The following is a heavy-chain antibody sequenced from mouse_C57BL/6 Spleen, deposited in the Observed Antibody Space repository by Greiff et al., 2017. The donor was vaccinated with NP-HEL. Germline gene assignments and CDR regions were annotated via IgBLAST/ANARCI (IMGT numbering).Heavy chain of an antibody. CDR1: GFTFSDYG. J-gene: IGHJ4*01. CDR2: ISNLAYSI. D-gene: IGHD1-1*01. V-gene: IGHV5-15*01. CDR3: ARHYYYGSSSLYAMDY. Sequence: EVKLMESGGGLVQPGGSLKLSCAASGFTFSDYGMAWVRQAPRKGPEWVAFISNLAYSIYYADTVTGRFTISRENAKNTLYLEMSSLRSEDTAMYYCARHYYYGSSSLYAMDYWGQGTSVTVSS.